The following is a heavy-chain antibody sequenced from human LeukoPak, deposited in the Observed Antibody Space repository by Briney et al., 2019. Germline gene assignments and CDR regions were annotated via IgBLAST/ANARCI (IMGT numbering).Heavy chain of an antibody. CDR2: ILYDGIDQ. D-gene: IGHD5-12*01. CDR1: VFTFNSFS. J-gene: IGHJ4*02. Sequence: GGSPTLSCAPSVFTFNSFSMEWVRQAPGKGLEWVSFILYDGIDQYYADSVGGRFTISRDNSKNTLYLHMISLRAEDTAVYYCARAYTGYALDNFWGQGTLVTVSS. CDR3: ARAYTGYALDNF. V-gene: IGHV3-30*02.